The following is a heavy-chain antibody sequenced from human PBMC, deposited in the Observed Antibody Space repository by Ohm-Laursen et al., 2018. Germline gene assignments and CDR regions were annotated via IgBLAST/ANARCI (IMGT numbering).Heavy chain of an antibody. Sequence: SETLSLTCAVNGESSSGYFWNWIRQPPGKGLEWIGEINQSGSTKYNPSLKRRVTISADSSNSQFSLRLTSVTAADTATYYCARGSGFFKLDVWGQGTTVTVSS. CDR3: ARGSGFFKLDV. CDR1: GESSSGYF. CDR2: INQSGST. V-gene: IGHV4-34*01. J-gene: IGHJ6*02. D-gene: IGHD6-19*01.